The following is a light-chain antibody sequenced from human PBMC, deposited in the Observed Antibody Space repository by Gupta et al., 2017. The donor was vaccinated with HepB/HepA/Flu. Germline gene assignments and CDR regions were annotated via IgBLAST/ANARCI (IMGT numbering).Light chain of an antibody. CDR1: QNINRY. CDR3: QQYKFYAT. CDR2: LTS. Sequence: DIQITQSPSPLSASVGDRVTISCRASQNINRYLAWYQQKPGKAPKLLIHLTSDLESGVPSRFSGSASETEFTPTISSLQPDDFATYYCQQYKFYATFGQGTRVEVK. J-gene: IGKJ1*01. V-gene: IGKV1-5*03.